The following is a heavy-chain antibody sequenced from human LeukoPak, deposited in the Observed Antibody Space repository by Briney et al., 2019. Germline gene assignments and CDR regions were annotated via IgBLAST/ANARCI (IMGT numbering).Heavy chain of an antibody. CDR1: GFTFSSYS. V-gene: IGHV3-21*01. Sequence: GGSLRLSCAASGFTFSSYSMNWVRQAPGKGLEWVSSISSSSSYIYYADSVKGRFTISRDNAKNSLYLQMNSLRAEDTAVYYCARDSRGSGYEDPLYYYYMDVWGKGTTVTVSS. CDR3: ARDSRGSGYEDPLYYYYMDV. CDR2: ISSSSSYI. D-gene: IGHD5-12*01. J-gene: IGHJ6*03.